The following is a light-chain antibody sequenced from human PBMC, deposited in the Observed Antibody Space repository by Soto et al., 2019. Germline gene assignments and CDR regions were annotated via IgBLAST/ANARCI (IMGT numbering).Light chain of an antibody. CDR2: AVS. CDR1: QGISSS. Sequence: DIQLTQSPSFLSASVGDRVTITCRASQGISSSLAWYQQKPGKAPRLLIFAVSTLQSGVPSRFSGSGSGTEFTLTISSLQPEDFATYYCQQLNSYLRTFGQGTRLEIQ. V-gene: IGKV1-9*01. J-gene: IGKJ5*01. CDR3: QQLNSYLRT.